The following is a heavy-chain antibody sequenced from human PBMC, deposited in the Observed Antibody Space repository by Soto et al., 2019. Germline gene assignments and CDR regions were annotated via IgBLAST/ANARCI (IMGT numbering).Heavy chain of an antibody. CDR1: GASTSSYS. D-gene: IGHD3-10*01. CDR2: IYYSGST. CDR3: ARHGGITMVRGVLTAFDI. Sequence: SETLSLTCTVSGASTSSYSWSWIRQPPGKGLEWIGFIYYSGSTNYNPSLRSRVXISVDTSRNNCSLKVTPVTAADTAVYYCARHGGITMVRGVLTAFDIWGQGTMVTVSS. J-gene: IGHJ3*02. V-gene: IGHV4-59*08.